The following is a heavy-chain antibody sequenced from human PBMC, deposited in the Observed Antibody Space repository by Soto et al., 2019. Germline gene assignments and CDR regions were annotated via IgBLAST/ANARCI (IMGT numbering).Heavy chain of an antibody. CDR3: TRRYNCNDYYFDP. CDR2: SYYSGTS. V-gene: IGHV4-39*01. J-gene: IGHJ5*02. CDR1: GGSIRVQSYY. D-gene: IGHD1-20*01. Sequence: SETLSLTCTVSGGSIRVQSYYWTWIRQTPGKGLEWVGSSYYSGTSYFNPALKGRVTISVDTSTNQFSLRLTSVTAADTAVYYCTRRYNCNDYYFDPWGQGTRVTVSS.